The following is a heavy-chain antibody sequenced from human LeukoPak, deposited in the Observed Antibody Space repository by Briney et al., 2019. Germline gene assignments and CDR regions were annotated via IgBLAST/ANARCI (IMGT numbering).Heavy chain of an antibody. Sequence: GGSLRLSCAASGFTVSSNFMNWVRQAPGKGLEWVSSISSSSSYIYYADSVKGRFTISRDNAKNSLYLQMNSLRAEDTAVYYCARAGMTTVTSSWFDPWGQGTLVTVSS. V-gene: IGHV3-21*01. CDR1: GFTVSSNF. CDR2: ISSSSSYI. D-gene: IGHD4-17*01. J-gene: IGHJ5*02. CDR3: ARAGMTTVTSSWFDP.